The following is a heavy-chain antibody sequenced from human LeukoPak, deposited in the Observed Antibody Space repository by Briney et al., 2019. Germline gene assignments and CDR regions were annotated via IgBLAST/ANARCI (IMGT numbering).Heavy chain of an antibody. J-gene: IGHJ6*02. Sequence: ASVTVSCKASGYTFTGYFMHWVRQAPGQELEWMGWINPNSGGTNYAQKFQGRVTMTRDTSISTAYMELSRLRSDDTAVYYCARDRGIVVVPAAMPYYYGMDVWGQGTTVTVSS. D-gene: IGHD2-2*01. CDR2: INPNSGGT. V-gene: IGHV1-2*02. CDR1: GYTFTGYF. CDR3: ARDRGIVVVPAAMPYYYGMDV.